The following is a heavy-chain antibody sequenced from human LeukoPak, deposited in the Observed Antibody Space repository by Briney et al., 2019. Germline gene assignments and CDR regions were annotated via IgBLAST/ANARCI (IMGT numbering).Heavy chain of an antibody. V-gene: IGHV3-7*01. CDR3: AREYCTNGVCTGYMDV. Sequence: PGGSLRLSCAASGFTFSSYWMSWVRQAPGKGLEWVANIKQDGSEKYYVDSVKGRFTISRDNAKNSLYLQINSLRAEDTAVYYCAREYCTNGVCTGYMDVWGKGTTVTVSS. D-gene: IGHD2-8*01. CDR1: GFTFSSYW. CDR2: IKQDGSEK. J-gene: IGHJ6*03.